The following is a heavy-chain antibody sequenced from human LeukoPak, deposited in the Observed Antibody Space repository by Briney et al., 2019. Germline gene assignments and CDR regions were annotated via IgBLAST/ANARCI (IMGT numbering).Heavy chain of an antibody. V-gene: IGHV1-8*03. CDR3: ARSYQLLYHWFDP. CDR2: MNPNSGNT. J-gene: IGHJ5*02. Sequence: SVKVSCKASGYTFTSYDINWVRQATGQGLEWMGWMNPNSGNTGYAQKFQGRVTITRNTSISTAYMELSSLRSEDTAVYYCARSYQLLYHWFDPWGQGTLVTVSS. D-gene: IGHD2-2*02. CDR1: GYTFTSYD.